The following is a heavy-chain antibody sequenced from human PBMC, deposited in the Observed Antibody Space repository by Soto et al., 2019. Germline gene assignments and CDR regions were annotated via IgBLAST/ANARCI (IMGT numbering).Heavy chain of an antibody. CDR2: IYYSGST. CDR1: GGSISSSNYY. V-gene: IGHV4-39*07. Sequence: SENLSLTCSVSGGSISSSNYYWAWIRQPPGKGLEWIGYIYYSGSTYYNPSLKSRVTISVDTSKNQFSLKLSSVTAADMAVYYCAREGVSSSWYNYYGMDVWGQGTTVTVSS. CDR3: AREGVSSSWYNYYGMDV. J-gene: IGHJ6*02. D-gene: IGHD6-13*01.